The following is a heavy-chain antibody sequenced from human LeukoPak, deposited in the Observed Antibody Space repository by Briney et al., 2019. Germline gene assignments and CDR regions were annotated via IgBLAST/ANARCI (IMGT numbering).Heavy chain of an antibody. CDR1: GYSISSGYY. D-gene: IGHD5-18*01. V-gene: IGHV4-38-2*02. J-gene: IGHJ4*02. CDR3: AVSGYSYGLHY. CDR2: IYHSGST. Sequence: SETLSLTCSVSGYSISSGYYWGWIRQPPGKGLEWIGSIYHSGSTYYNPSLKSRVTISVDTSKNQFSLKLRSVTAADTAVYYCAVSGYSYGLHYWGQGTLVTVSS.